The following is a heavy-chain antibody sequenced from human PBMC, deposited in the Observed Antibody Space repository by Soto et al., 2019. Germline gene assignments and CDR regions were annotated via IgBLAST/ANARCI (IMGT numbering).Heavy chain of an antibody. CDR3: AKDRDYYDSSGYITPTLLYYYGMDV. CDR2: ISYDGSNK. CDR1: GFTFSSYG. J-gene: IGHJ6*02. V-gene: IGHV3-30*18. D-gene: IGHD3-22*01. Sequence: QVQLVESGGGVVQPGRSLRLSCAASGFTFSSYGMHWVRQAPGKGLEWVAVISYDGSNKYSADSVKGGFTISRDNSKNALYLRMNSLSAEDTAVYYCAKDRDYYDSSGYITPTLLYYYGMDVWGQGTTVTVSS.